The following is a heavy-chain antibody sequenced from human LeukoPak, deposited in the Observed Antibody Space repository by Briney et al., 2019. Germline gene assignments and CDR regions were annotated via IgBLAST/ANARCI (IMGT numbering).Heavy chain of an antibody. J-gene: IGHJ4*02. V-gene: IGHV1-69*13. CDR3: ARTTVTTESGFGY. D-gene: IGHD4-17*01. CDR2: IIPIFGTA. Sequence: ASVKVSCKASGGTFSSHAISWVRQAPGQGLEWMGGIIPIFGTANYAQKFQGRVTITADESTSTAYMELSSLRSEDTAVYYCARTTVTTESGFGYWGQGTLVTVSS. CDR1: GGTFSSHA.